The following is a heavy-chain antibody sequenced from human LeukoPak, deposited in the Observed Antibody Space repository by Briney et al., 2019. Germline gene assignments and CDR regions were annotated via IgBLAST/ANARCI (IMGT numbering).Heavy chain of an antibody. J-gene: IGHJ4*02. CDR1: GFTFSSYW. Sequence: GGSLRLSCAASGFTFSSYWMNWARQAPGKGLEWVASINHNGNANYYVDSVKGRFTISRDNAKNMVFLQMNSLRADDTAVYYCVRDFRSADYWGQGILVTVSS. CDR3: VRDFRSADY. CDR2: INHNGNAN. V-gene: IGHV3-7*01.